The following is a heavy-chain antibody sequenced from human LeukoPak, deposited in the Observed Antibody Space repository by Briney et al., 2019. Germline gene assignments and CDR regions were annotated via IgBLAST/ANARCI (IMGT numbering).Heavy chain of an antibody. V-gene: IGHV3-30*18. J-gene: IGHJ4*02. CDR2: ISYDGSNK. D-gene: IGHD6-19*01. Sequence: PGGSLRLSCAASGFTFSSYGMHWVRQAPGKGLEWVAVISYDGSNKYYAGSVKGRFTISRDNSKNTLYLQMNSLRAEDTAVYYCAKGRVIAVAGTGFDYWGQGTLVTVSS. CDR3: AKGRVIAVAGTGFDY. CDR1: GFTFSSYG.